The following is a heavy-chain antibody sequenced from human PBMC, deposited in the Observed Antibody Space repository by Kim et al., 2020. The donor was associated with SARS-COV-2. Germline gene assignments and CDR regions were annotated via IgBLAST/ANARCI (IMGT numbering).Heavy chain of an antibody. CDR1: GYTFTSYG. D-gene: IGHD3-9*01. J-gene: IGHJ3*02. V-gene: IGHV1-18*01. CDR3: ARERGGHILTGYPNDDAFDI. Sequence: ASVKVSCKASGYTFTSYGISWVRQAPGQGLEWMGWISAYNGNTNYAQKLQGRVTMTTDTSTSTAYMELRSLRSDDTAVYYCARERGGHILTGYPNDDAFDIWGQGTMVTVSS. CDR2: ISAYNGNT.